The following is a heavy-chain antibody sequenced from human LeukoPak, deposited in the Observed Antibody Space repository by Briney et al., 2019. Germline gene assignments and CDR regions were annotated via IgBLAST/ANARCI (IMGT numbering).Heavy chain of an antibody. D-gene: IGHD2-2*01. CDR3: ARGVGGMDV. Sequence: ASVKVSCKASGYNFIGYYMHWARQAPGQGLEWMGWINPNTGGTNYAQKFQGWVTMTRDTSNSTAYMELSRLKSDDTAVYYCARGVGGMDVWGKGTTVTVSS. CDR2: INPNTGGT. V-gene: IGHV1-2*04. CDR1: GYNFIGYY. J-gene: IGHJ6*04.